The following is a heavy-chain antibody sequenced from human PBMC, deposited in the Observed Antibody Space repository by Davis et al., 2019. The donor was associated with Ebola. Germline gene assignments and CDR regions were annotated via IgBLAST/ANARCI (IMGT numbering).Heavy chain of an antibody. V-gene: IGHV1-46*01. CDR2: INPSGGST. Sequence: ASVKVSCKASGYTFTSYYMHWVRQAPGQGLEWMGIINPSGGSTSYAQKFQGRVTMTTDTSTSTAYMELRSLRSDDTAVYYCAAGGIGGGFDIWGQGTMVTVSS. J-gene: IGHJ3*02. D-gene: IGHD2-15*01. CDR3: AAGGIGGGFDI. CDR1: GYTFTSYY.